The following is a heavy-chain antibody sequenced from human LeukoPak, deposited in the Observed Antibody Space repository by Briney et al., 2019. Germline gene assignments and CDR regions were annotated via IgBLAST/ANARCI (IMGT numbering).Heavy chain of an antibody. CDR2: ISSSSSYT. Sequence: GGSLRLPCAASGFTFSSYSMYWVRQAPGKGLEWVSSISSSSSYTFYADSVKGRFTISRDNANNSLYLQMSSLRVEDTAVYYCARSSGSYNFDYWGQGILVTVSS. CDR1: GFTFSSYS. D-gene: IGHD1-26*01. CDR3: ARSSGSYNFDY. V-gene: IGHV3-21*01. J-gene: IGHJ4*02.